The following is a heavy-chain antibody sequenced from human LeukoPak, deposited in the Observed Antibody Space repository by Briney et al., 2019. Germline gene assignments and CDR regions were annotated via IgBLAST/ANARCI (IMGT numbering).Heavy chain of an antibody. CDR3: ARHIGGGIEDMDV. CDR1: GGSIGTYY. V-gene: IGHV4-59*08. D-gene: IGHD3-16*02. Sequence: PSETLSLTCTVSGGSIGTYYWSWVRQSPGTGLEWIGYIYVTGTRYNPYLQSRVTISVDRSRNQFFLKMTSVSAADTAVYYCARHIGGGIEDMDVWGRGTKVTVSS. J-gene: IGHJ6*03. CDR2: IYVTGT.